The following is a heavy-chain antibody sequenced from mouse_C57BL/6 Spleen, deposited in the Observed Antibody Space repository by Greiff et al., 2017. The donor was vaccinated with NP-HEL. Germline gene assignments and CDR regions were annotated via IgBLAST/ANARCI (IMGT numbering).Heavy chain of an antibody. Sequence: QVQLQQSGAELVRPGTSVKVSCKASGYAFTNYLIEWVKQRPGQGLEWIGVLNPGSGGTTYNEKFQGKATLTADKSSSTAYMQLSSLTSEDSAVYFCARAALYYDYDGYAMDYWGQGTSVTVSS. CDR3: ARAALYYDYDGYAMDY. J-gene: IGHJ4*01. D-gene: IGHD2-4*01. CDR1: GYAFTNYL. V-gene: IGHV1-54*01. CDR2: LNPGSGGT.